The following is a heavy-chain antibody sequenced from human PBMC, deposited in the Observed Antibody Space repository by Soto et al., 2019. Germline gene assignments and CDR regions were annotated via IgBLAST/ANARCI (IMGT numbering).Heavy chain of an antibody. V-gene: IGHV5-51*01. CDR2: IYPGDSDT. J-gene: IGHJ5*01. CDR1: GYSFTSYW. D-gene: IGHD6-13*01. CDR3: ATVYSSSWNLIDS. Sequence: PGESLKISCKGSGYSFTSYWIGWVRQMPGKGLEWTGIIYPGDSDTRYSPSFQGQVTISADKSISTAYLQWSSLKASDTAMYYCATVYSSSWNLIDSWGQRTLVTVSS.